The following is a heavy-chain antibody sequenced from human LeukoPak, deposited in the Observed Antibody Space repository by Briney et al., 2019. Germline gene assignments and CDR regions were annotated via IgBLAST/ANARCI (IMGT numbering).Heavy chain of an antibody. CDR3: ARDGSYGVRRDWYFDL. CDR2: ISSTGGTA. Sequence: GGSLRLSCATSGFTFSSFGMSWVRQAPGKGLEWVSAISSTGGTAYYADSVKGRFTISRDNSKNTLYLQMNSLRAEDTAVYYCARDGSYGVRRDWYFDLWGRGTLVTVSS. CDR1: GFTFSSFG. V-gene: IGHV3-23*01. J-gene: IGHJ2*01. D-gene: IGHD1-26*01.